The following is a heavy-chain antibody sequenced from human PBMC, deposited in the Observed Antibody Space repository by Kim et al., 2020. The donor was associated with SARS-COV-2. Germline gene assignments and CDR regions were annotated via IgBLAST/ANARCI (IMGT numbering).Heavy chain of an antibody. CDR3: ARVGSGDSYYFDY. D-gene: IGHD2-21*02. J-gene: IGHJ4*02. V-gene: IGHV3-33*01. CDR1: GFTFSSYG. Sequence: GGSLRLSCAASGFTFSSYGMHWVRQAPGKGLEWVAVIWYDGSNKYYADSVKGRFTISRDNSKNTLYLQMNSLRAEDTAVYYCARVGSGDSYYFDYWGQGTLVTVSS. CDR2: IWYDGSNK.